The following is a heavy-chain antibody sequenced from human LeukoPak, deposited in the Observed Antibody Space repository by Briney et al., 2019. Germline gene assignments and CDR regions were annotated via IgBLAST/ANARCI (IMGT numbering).Heavy chain of an antibody. CDR3: ARPEYRSGWFGFDI. V-gene: IGHV1-2*02. D-gene: IGHD6-13*01. Sequence: ASVKVSCKASGYTFTGYYIHWVRQAPGQGLEWMGWINSNSGGTNYAPKLQGRVTMTRDTSISTAYMELNGLRSDDTAVYYCARPEYRSGWFGFDIWGQGIMVTVSS. CDR2: INSNSGGT. CDR1: GYTFTGYY. J-gene: IGHJ3*02.